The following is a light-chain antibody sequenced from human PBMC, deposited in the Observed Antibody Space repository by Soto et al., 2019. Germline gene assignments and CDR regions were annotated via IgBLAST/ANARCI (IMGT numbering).Light chain of an antibody. Sequence: QSVLTQPPSASGTPGQRVTISCSGSSSNIGSNTANWYQQLPGTAPKLLIYSNDQRPSGVPDRFSGSKSGTSASLAISGLQSDDEADYYCAAWDDSLNGYVFGPGTKVTVL. CDR3: AAWDDSLNGYV. J-gene: IGLJ1*01. V-gene: IGLV1-44*01. CDR1: SSNIGSNT. CDR2: SND.